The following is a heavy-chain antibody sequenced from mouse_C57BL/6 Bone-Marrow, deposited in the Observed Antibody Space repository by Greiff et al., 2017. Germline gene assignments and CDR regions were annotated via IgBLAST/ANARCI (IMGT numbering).Heavy chain of an antibody. V-gene: IGHV14-4*01. CDR2: IDTEIGDT. CDR3: SSFDGNYFDF. J-gene: IGHJ2*01. D-gene: IGHD2-3*01. CDR1: GFNIKDDY. Sequence: VQLQQSGAELVRPGASVKLSCTASGFNIKDDYIHWVKQRPEQGLEWIGWIDTEIGDTEYASKFQGKATITSVTSSNTAYLQLSSLTSENTAVYYCSSFDGNYFDFWGQGTPLTVAS.